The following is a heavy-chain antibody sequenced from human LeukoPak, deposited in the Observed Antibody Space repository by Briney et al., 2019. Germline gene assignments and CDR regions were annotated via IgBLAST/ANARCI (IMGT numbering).Heavy chain of an antibody. CDR2: ISSSSSHT. J-gene: IGHJ4*02. CDR3: ARTNLGSGWRFDY. V-gene: IGHV3-11*06. CDR1: EFAFSDFY. Sequence: GGALRLSCGASEFAFSDFYMTWIRQAPGKGLELVSYISSSSSHTNYADSVKGRFTISRDNAKNSLYLQMNSLRAEDTAVYYCARTNLGSGWRFDYWGQGTLVTVSS. D-gene: IGHD6-19*01.